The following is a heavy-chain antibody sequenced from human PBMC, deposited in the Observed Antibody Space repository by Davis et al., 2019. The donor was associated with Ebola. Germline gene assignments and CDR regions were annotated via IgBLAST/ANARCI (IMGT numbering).Heavy chain of an antibody. CDR3: ARVYGSGWGGDDY. D-gene: IGHD6-19*01. CDR1: GGTFSSDT. V-gene: IGHV1-18*01. Sequence: AASVKVSCKASGGTFSSDTISWVRQAPGQGLEWMGWISGYNGNTNYAQKFQGRVTVTTDTSTNTAYMELRSLRSDDTAIYYCARVYGSGWGGDDYWGQGTLVTVSS. J-gene: IGHJ4*02. CDR2: ISGYNGNT.